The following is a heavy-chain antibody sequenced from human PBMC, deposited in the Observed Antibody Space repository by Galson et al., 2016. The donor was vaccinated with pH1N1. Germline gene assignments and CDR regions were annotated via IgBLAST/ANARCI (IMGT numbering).Heavy chain of an antibody. CDR3: ARGFRDSSGYYFSDY. V-gene: IGHV3-7*01. J-gene: IGHJ4*02. CDR1: GFTFSSYW. Sequence: SLRLSCAASGFTFSSYWMSWVRQAPGKGLEWVANIKQDGSEKYYVDSLKGRFTISRDNAKNSLYLQMNSLRAEDTAVYYCARGFRDSSGYYFSDYWGQGTQVTGS. CDR2: IKQDGSEK. D-gene: IGHD3-22*01.